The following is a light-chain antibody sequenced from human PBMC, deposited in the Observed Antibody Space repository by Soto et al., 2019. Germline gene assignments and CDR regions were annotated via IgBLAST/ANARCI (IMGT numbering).Light chain of an antibody. J-gene: IGKJ1*01. V-gene: IGKV2-28*01. Sequence: VMTQSPLSLPVSPGEPASISCRSSQSLLHSNGYSFVDWYLQKPGQSPQLLIYLAFNRASGVPDRFSGSGSGTDFTLRISRVEAEDVGVYFCMQALQTPWTFGQGTRVEIK. CDR1: QSLLHSNGYSF. CDR3: MQALQTPWT. CDR2: LAF.